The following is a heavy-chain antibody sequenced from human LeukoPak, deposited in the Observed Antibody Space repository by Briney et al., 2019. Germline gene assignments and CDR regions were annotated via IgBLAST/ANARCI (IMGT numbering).Heavy chain of an antibody. Sequence: PSETLSLTCAVYGGSFSGYYWSWIRQPPGKGLEWIGEINHSGSTNYNPSLKSRVTISVDTSKNQFSLKLRSVTAADTAVYYCARGKGYDSSGYYIGYWGQGTLVTVSS. CDR2: INHSGST. CDR3: ARGKGYDSSGYYIGY. CDR1: GGSFSGYY. V-gene: IGHV4-34*01. D-gene: IGHD3-22*01. J-gene: IGHJ4*02.